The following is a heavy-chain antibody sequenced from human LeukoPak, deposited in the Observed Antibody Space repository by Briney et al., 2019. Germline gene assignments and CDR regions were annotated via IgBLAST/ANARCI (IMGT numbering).Heavy chain of an antibody. D-gene: IGHD3-22*01. CDR1: GFTFSDYY. Sequence: GGSLRLSCAASGFTFSDYYMSWIRQAPGKGLEWVSYISSSGSTIYYADSVKGRFTISRDNAKNSLYLQTNSLRAEDTAVYYCARDHSYYYDSSGYYFDYWGQGTLVTVSS. V-gene: IGHV3-11*01. CDR2: ISSSGSTI. J-gene: IGHJ4*02. CDR3: ARDHSYYYDSSGYYFDY.